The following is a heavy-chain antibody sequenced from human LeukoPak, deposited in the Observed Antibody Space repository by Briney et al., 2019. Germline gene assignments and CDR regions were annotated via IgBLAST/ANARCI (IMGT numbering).Heavy chain of an antibody. J-gene: IGHJ4*02. V-gene: IGHV3-7*01. CDR3: ARDLGGGPPGY. D-gene: IGHD4-23*01. Sequence: GGSLRLSCAASGFAFNADWMSWVRQAPGKGLEWVANINRKGSEKYYVDPVTGRFTISRDNAKNSLYLQMNALTVEDTAVYYCARDLGGGPPGYWGQGTLVTVSS. CDR2: INRKGSEK. CDR1: GFAFNADW.